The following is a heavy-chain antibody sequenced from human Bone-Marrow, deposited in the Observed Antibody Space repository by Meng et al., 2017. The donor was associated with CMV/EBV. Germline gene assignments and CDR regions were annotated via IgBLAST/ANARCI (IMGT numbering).Heavy chain of an antibody. CDR1: GFTFSSYE. J-gene: IGHJ4*02. Sequence: GESLKISCAASGFTFSSYEMNWVRQAPGKGLEWVSYISSSGSTIYYADSVKGRFTISRDNSKNTLYLQMNSLRAEDTAVYYCARSYHLRSSSGQYFDYWVQGTLVTFYS. CDR2: ISSSGSTI. V-gene: IGHV3-48*03. CDR3: ARSYHLRSSSGQYFDY. D-gene: IGHD1-14*01.